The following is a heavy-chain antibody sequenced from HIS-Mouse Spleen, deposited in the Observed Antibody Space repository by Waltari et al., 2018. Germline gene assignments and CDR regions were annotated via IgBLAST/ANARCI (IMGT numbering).Heavy chain of an antibody. V-gene: IGHV4-39*07. CDR2: IYYGGST. CDR1: GGSISSSSYY. Sequence: QLQLQESGPGLVKPSETLSLTCTVPGGSISSSSYYWGWIRQPPGKGLEWIGSIYYGGSTYYNPSLKSRVTISVDTSKTQFSLKLSSVTAADTAVYYCARAPTGFLEWLDAFDIWGQGTMVTVSS. D-gene: IGHD3-3*01. J-gene: IGHJ3*02. CDR3: ARAPTGFLEWLDAFDI.